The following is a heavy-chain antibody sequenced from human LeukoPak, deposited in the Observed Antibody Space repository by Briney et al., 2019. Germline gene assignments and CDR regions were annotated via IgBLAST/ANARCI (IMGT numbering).Heavy chain of an antibody. CDR3: ARDSPIAVAVFDY. Sequence: SETLSLTCTVSGGSISSGSYYWSWIRQPAGKGLEWIGRIYTSGSTNYNPSLKGRVTISVDTSKNQFSLKLSSVTAADTAVYYCARDSPIAVAVFDYWGQGTLVTVSS. J-gene: IGHJ4*02. V-gene: IGHV4-61*02. D-gene: IGHD6-19*01. CDR1: GGSISSGSYY. CDR2: IYTSGST.